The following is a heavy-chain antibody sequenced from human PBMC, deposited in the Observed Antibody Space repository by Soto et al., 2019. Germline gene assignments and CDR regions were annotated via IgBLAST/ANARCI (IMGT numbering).Heavy chain of an antibody. D-gene: IGHD2-15*01. CDR3: ARDGYCSGGSCSEYYFDY. V-gene: IGHV3-48*02. CDR1: GFTFSSYS. CDR2: ISSSSSTI. Sequence: ESGGGLVQPGGSLRLSCAASGFTFSSYSMNWVRQAPGKGLEWVSYISSSSSTIYYADSVKGRFTISRDNAKNSLYLQMNSLRDEDTAVYYCARDGYCSGGSCSEYYFDYWGQGTLVTVSS. J-gene: IGHJ4*02.